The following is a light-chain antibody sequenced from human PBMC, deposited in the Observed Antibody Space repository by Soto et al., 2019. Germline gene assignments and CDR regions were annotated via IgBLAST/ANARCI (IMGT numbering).Light chain of an antibody. CDR2: GAS. CDR1: QSVRNT. CDR3: QQYEYWPQT. J-gene: IGKJ1*01. V-gene: IGKV3D-15*01. Sequence: EIVMTQAPGTLSASPGERATLSCRASQSVRNTVAWYQQKPGQPPRLLIRGASTRATGVPARFSGSGSGTEFTLSISSLQSDDFAVYHCQQYEYWPQTFGQGTNVEIK.